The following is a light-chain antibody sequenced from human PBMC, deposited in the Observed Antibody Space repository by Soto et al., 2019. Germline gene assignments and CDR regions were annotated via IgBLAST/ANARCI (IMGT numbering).Light chain of an antibody. J-gene: IGKJ4*01. Sequence: EIVLTQSPGTLSLSPGERATLSCRASQSVTSSYVACYQQKPGQAPRLLIYTASSRATGIPDRFSGSGAGTDFTLTISRLEPEDSAVYYCQQYSTSPLTFGGGTKVEIK. CDR2: TAS. CDR3: QQYSTSPLT. V-gene: IGKV3-20*01. CDR1: QSVTSSY.